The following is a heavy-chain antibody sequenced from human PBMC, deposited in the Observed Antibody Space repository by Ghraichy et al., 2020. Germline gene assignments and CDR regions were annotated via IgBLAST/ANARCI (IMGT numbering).Heavy chain of an antibody. J-gene: IGHJ6*02. D-gene: IGHD2-2*02. CDR1: GGTFSNYA. V-gene: IGHV1-69*13. CDR3: ARAEDIVLVPGPIYGGDYYYYGMDV. CDR2: IIPIFGTA. Sequence: SVKVSCKASGGTFSNYAISWVRQAPGQGLEWMGGIIPIFGTANYAQRFQGRVTITADESTSTAYMELSSLRSEDTAVYYCARAEDIVLVPGPIYGGDYYYYGMDVWGQGTTVTVSS.